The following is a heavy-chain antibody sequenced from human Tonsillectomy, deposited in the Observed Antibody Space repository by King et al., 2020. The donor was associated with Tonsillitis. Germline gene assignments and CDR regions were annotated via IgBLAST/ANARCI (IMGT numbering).Heavy chain of an antibody. CDR3: ARDIGYSSSWYSR. Sequence: VQLQESGPGLVKPSGTLSLTCAVSGGSTSSRNWWSWVRQPPGKGLEWIGEIHDSGSTKYNPSLKSRVTISVDKSKNQFSLKLSSVTAADTAVYYCARDIGYSSSWYSRWGQGTLVTVSS. D-gene: IGHD6-13*01. V-gene: IGHV4-4*02. CDR1: GGSTSSRNW. CDR2: IHDSGST. J-gene: IGHJ4*02.